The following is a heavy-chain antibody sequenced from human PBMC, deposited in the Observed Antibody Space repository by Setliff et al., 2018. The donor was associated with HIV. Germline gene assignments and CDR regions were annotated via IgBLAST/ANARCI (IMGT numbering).Heavy chain of an antibody. D-gene: IGHD3-10*01. CDR3: ARIRGVIADASDI. CDR2: IIPVYGTP. J-gene: IGHJ3*02. V-gene: IGHV1-69*05. Sequence: GASVKVSCKASGYTSSSYAINWVRQAPGQGLEWMGGIIPVYGTPKYAQKMQGRVTITTIESTSTAYMELTSLRSDDTAVYYCARIRGVIADASDIWGQGTMVTVSS. CDR1: GYTSSSYA.